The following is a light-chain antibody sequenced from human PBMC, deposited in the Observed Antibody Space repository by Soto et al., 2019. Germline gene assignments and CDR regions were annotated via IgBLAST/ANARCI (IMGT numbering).Light chain of an antibody. V-gene: IGKV1-5*01. CDR2: DAS. CDR3: QQYNGGT. CDR1: QSISSW. J-gene: IGKJ1*01. Sequence: DIQMTQSPSTLSASVGDRVTITCRASQSISSWLAWYQQKPGTAPKLLIYDASSLESGVPSRFSGSGSGTEFTLTISSLQPDDFATYYCQQYNGGTFGQGTKVEIK.